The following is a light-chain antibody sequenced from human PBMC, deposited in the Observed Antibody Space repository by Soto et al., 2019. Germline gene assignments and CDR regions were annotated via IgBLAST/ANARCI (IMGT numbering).Light chain of an antibody. CDR3: MQALQTPPSYY. CDR1: QSLLHSNGYNY. Sequence: DIVMTQSPLSLPVTPGEPASISCRSSQSLLHSNGYNYLDWYLQKPGQSPQLLIYLGSNRASGVPDRFSASGSGTDFTLKISRVEAEDVGVYYCMQALQTPPSYYFGGGTKVEIK. J-gene: IGKJ4*01. V-gene: IGKV2-28*01. CDR2: LGS.